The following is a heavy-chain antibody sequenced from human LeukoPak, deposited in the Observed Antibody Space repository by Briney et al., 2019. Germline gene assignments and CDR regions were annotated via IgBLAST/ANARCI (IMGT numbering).Heavy chain of an antibody. V-gene: IGHV3-30*04. Sequence: GGSLRLSCAASGFTFSSYAMHWVRQAPGKWLEWVAVISYDGSNKYYADSVKGRFTISRDNSKNTLYLQMNGLRAEDTAVYYCARERGTQWLVLLDAFDIWGQGTMVTVSS. J-gene: IGHJ3*02. D-gene: IGHD6-19*01. CDR1: GFTFSSYA. CDR3: ARERGTQWLVLLDAFDI. CDR2: ISYDGSNK.